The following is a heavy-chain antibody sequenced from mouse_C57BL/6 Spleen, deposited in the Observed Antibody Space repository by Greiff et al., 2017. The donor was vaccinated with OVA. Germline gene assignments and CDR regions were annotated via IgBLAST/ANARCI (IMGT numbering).Heavy chain of an antibody. J-gene: IGHJ1*03. D-gene: IGHD2-13*01. V-gene: IGHV1-52*01. CDR3: ARLVTGGYFDV. CDR1: GYTFTSYW. Sequence: QVQLQQPGAELVRPGSSVKLSCKASGYTFTSYWMPWVKQRPIQGLEWIGNIDPSDSETHYNQKFKDKATLTVDKSSSTAYMQLSSLTSEDSAVYYCARLVTGGYFDVWGTGTTVTVSS. CDR2: IDPSDSET.